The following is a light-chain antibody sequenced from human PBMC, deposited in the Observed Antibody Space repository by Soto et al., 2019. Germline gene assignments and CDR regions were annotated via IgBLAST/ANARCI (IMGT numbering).Light chain of an antibody. CDR1: QSVSIL. Sequence: EIVMTQSPATLSVSPGERATLSCGASQSVSILLAWYQQIPGQAPRLLVYDVSNRAAGIPTRFSGGGSGTDFTLTISNVEPEDFAVYYCQQRSDWPWTFGQGTKVDIK. V-gene: IGKV3-11*01. J-gene: IGKJ1*01. CDR2: DVS. CDR3: QQRSDWPWT.